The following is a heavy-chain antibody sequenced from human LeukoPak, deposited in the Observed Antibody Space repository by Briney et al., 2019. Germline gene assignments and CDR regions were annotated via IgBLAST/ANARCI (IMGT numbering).Heavy chain of an antibody. J-gene: IGHJ4*02. CDR1: GYTLTELS. CDR3: ATSVRRRYYDSSGYYYSYYFDY. Sequence: ASVKVSCKVSGYTLTELSMHWVRQAPGKGLEWMGGFDPEDGETIYAQKFQGRVTMTEDTSTDTAYMELSSLRSEDTAVYYCATSVRRRYYDSSGYYYSYYFDYWGQGTLVTVSS. D-gene: IGHD3-22*01. CDR2: FDPEDGET. V-gene: IGHV1-24*01.